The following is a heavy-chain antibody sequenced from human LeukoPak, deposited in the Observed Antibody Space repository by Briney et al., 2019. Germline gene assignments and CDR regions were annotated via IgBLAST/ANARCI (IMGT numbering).Heavy chain of an antibody. Sequence: PGGSRRLSCAASGLTFSSYAMSWFRQAPGKGLECVSAIGGSGGSTYYADSVKGRFTISRDNSKNTLYLQMNSLRAEDTAVYYCAKWRQQLGGNWFDPWGQGTLVTVSS. V-gene: IGHV3-23*01. CDR2: IGGSGGST. D-gene: IGHD6-13*01. J-gene: IGHJ5*02. CDR1: GLTFSSYA. CDR3: AKWRQQLGGNWFDP.